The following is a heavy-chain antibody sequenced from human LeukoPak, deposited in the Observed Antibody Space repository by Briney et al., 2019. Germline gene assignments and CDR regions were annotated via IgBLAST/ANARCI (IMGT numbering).Heavy chain of an antibody. Sequence: GGSLRLSCAASGFKFSDYRMNWVRQAPGKGLEWVSSISSSSSYIEYADSEKGRFTISRDNTKNSLYLQMNSLRAEDTAVYYCARDHDWDYMDVWGKGTTVTVSS. D-gene: IGHD3-9*01. J-gene: IGHJ6*03. CDR3: ARDHDWDYMDV. CDR1: GFKFSDYR. CDR2: ISSSSSYI. V-gene: IGHV3-21*01.